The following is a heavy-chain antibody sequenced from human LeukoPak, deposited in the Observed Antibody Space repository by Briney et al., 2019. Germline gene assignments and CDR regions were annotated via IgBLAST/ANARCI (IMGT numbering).Heavy chain of an antibody. CDR1: GYSFTIYG. Sequence: ASVKVSCKASGYSFTIYGISWVRQAPGQGREWMGWINPNSGGTNYAQKFQGRVTMTRDTSISTAYMELSRLRSDDTAVYYCASGGDHYYGSGSYYNDAFDIWGQGTMVTVSS. CDR3: ASGGDHYYGSGSYYNDAFDI. D-gene: IGHD3-10*01. J-gene: IGHJ3*02. CDR2: INPNSGGT. V-gene: IGHV1-2*02.